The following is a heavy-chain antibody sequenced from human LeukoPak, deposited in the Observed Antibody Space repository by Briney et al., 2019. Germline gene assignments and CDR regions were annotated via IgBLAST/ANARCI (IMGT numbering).Heavy chain of an antibody. CDR3: GRGSTWFDP. V-gene: IGHV4-34*01. CDR2: INHSGST. CDR1: GGSFSGYY. J-gene: IGHJ5*02. Sequence: SETLSLTCAVYGGSFSGYYWSWIRQPPGKGLEWIGEINHSGSTNYNPSLKSRVTISVDTSKNQFSLKLSSVTAADTAVYYCGRGSTWFDPWGQGTLVTVSS.